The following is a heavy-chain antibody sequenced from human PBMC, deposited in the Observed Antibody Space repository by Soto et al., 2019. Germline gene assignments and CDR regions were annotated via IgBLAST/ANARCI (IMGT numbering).Heavy chain of an antibody. CDR1: GFTFSTYA. CDR2: ISYDGSNK. Sequence: ESGGGVVQPGGSLRLSCAASGFTFSTYAMHWVRQTPGRGLEWGAVISYDGSNKYYADSVKGRLTISRDDSKNTLFLQMNSLRPEDTAVFYCARDRRDQLPPYYYYYGMDVWGQGTTVTVSS. J-gene: IGHJ6*02. D-gene: IGHD2-2*01. CDR3: ARDRRDQLPPYYYYYGMDV. V-gene: IGHV3-30*04.